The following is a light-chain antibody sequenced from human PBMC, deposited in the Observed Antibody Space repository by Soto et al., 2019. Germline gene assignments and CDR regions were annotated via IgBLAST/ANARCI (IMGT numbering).Light chain of an antibody. Sequence: QCVLTQPPSASGTPGQRVTISCSGSSSNIGTNTVNWYQHLPGTAPKLLIYSNNQRPSGVPDRFSGSKSGTSASLAVSGLRSEDEAAYYCAAWDDSLNGPVFGGGTKLTVL. CDR2: SNN. CDR3: AAWDDSLNGPV. V-gene: IGLV1-44*01. J-gene: IGLJ3*02. CDR1: SSNIGTNT.